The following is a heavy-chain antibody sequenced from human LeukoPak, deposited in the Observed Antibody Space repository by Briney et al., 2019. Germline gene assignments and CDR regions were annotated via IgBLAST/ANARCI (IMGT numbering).Heavy chain of an antibody. Sequence: SQTLSLTCTVSGGSISSGSYFWSWIRQPAGKGLEWIGRVYSSGSANYNPSLESRVSISVDTSKNQFSLKLSSVTAADTAVYYCARHRSGSGSYLYYFDYWGQGTLVTVSS. V-gene: IGHV4-61*02. J-gene: IGHJ4*02. CDR3: ARHRSGSGSYLYYFDY. CDR2: VYSSGSA. D-gene: IGHD1-26*01. CDR1: GGSISSGSYF.